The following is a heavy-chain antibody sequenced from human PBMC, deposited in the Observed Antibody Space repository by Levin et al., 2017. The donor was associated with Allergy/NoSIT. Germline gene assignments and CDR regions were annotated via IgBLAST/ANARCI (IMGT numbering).Heavy chain of an antibody. J-gene: IGHJ4*02. V-gene: IGHV2-5*02. CDR2: IYWDDDK. CDR1: GFSLSTSGVG. Sequence: SGPTLVKPTQTLTLTCTFSGFSLSTSGVGVGWIRQPPGKALEWLALIYWDDDKRYSPSLKSRLTITKDTSKNQVVLTMTNMDPVDTATYYCAHLTYYYDSSGYSPPYYFDYWGQGTLVTVSS. CDR3: AHLTYYYDSSGYSPPYYFDY. D-gene: IGHD3-22*01.